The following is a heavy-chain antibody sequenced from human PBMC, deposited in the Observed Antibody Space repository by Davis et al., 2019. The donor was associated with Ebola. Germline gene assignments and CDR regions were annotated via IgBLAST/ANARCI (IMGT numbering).Heavy chain of an antibody. V-gene: IGHV3-74*01. Sequence: GESLKISCAASGFTFSSYGMHWVRQAPGKGLVWVSRINSDGSSTSYADSVKGRFTISRDNAKNTLYLQMNSLRAEDTAVYYCARDQYSKTHYYGMDVWGQGTTVTVSS. J-gene: IGHJ6*02. D-gene: IGHD4-11*01. CDR1: GFTFSSYG. CDR2: INSDGSST. CDR3: ARDQYSKTHYYGMDV.